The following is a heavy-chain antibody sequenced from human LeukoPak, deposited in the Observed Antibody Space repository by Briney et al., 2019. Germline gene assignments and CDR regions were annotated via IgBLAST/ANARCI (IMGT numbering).Heavy chain of an antibody. CDR3: ARGEDLVVIWKYYFDY. V-gene: IGHV4-34*01. CDR2: INHSGST. CDR1: GGSFSGYY. D-gene: IGHD3-22*01. Sequence: SETLSLTCAVYGGSFSGYYWSWIRQPPGKGLEWIGEINHSGSTNYNPSLKSRVTISVDTSKNQFSLKLSSVTAADTAVYYCARGEDLVVIWKYYFDYWGQGTLVTVSS. J-gene: IGHJ4*02.